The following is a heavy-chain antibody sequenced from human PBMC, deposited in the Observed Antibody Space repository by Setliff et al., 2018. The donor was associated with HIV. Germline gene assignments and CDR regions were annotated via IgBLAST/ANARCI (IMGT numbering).Heavy chain of an antibody. J-gene: IGHJ4*02. CDR3: IIAYSSGWLAPMGFDS. CDR2: IYYSGST. V-gene: IGHV4-39*01. CDR1: AGSIRSSTYY. D-gene: IGHD6-19*01. Sequence: SETLSLTCTVSAGSIRSSTYYWAWIRQPPGKGLEWIGTIYYSGSTYYNPSLKSRATISVDMSKNQFSLRLSSVTAADTAVYYCIIAYSSGWLAPMGFDSWGQGTLGTSPQ.